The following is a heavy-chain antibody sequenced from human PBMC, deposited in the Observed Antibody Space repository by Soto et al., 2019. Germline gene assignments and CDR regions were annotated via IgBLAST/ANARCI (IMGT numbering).Heavy chain of an antibody. J-gene: IGHJ4*02. CDR3: ARTYSSGCYDY. CDR2: ISPYNGKT. D-gene: IGHD6-19*01. V-gene: IGHV1-18*01. CDR1: GYSITSYG. Sequence: ASAKASCKDPGYSITSYGMWWLQPAPGQGLEWMGWISPYNGKTNYAQKVQGRVTMTTDTSTSTAYMELRSLTSDDTAVYYCARTYSSGCYDYWGQGTLVTVSS.